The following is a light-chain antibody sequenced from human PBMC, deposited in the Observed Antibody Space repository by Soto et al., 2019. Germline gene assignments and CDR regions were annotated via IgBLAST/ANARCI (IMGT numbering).Light chain of an antibody. CDR3: HAGDNTVV. CDR2: DDT. CDR1: KLGSKY. J-gene: IGLJ2*01. Sequence: SYELSQPPSVSVSPGQTATMTCSGDKLGSKYVCWYQQKPAQSPVLVIYDDTKRPSGIPERFSGSNSGNTATLTISGTQVMDEADYSFHAGDNTVVFGGGTKPTVL. V-gene: IGLV3-1*01.